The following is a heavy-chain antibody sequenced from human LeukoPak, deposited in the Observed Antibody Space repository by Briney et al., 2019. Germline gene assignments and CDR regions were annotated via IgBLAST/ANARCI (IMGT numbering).Heavy chain of an antibody. CDR3: ASPPVGSSSGYYYYYYMDV. Sequence: GASVKVSCKASGGTFSSYAISWVRQAPGQGLEWMGGIIPIFGTANYAQKFQGRVTITTDESTSTAYMELSSLRSEDTAVYYCASPPVGSSSGYYYYYYMDVWGKGTTVTVSS. CDR2: IIPIFGTA. J-gene: IGHJ6*03. V-gene: IGHV1-69*05. CDR1: GGTFSSYA. D-gene: IGHD6-6*01.